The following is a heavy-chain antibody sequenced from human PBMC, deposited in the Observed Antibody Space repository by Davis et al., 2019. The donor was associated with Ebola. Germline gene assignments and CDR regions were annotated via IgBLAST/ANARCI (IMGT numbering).Heavy chain of an antibody. Sequence: AASVKVSCKASGYTFTSYGISWVRQAPGQGLEWMGIIDPRSGNTNYAQKFQGRVTMTRDTSTNTVYMELSSLTSDDTAVYYCARRGSSSNHCDYWGQGTLVTVSS. V-gene: IGHV1-46*01. CDR3: ARRGSSSNHCDY. CDR2: IDPRSGNT. D-gene: IGHD6-6*01. CDR1: GYTFTSYG. J-gene: IGHJ4*02.